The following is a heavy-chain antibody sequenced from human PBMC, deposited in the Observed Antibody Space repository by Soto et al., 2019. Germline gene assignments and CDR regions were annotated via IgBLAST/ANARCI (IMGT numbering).Heavy chain of an antibody. CDR3: ARGGYDLNSVEP. Sequence: EVQLVESGGGLVKPGGSLRLSCAASGFTFSSYSMGWVRQAPGKGLEWVAYISSSGSYIYYADSVKGRFTVSRDNAKKSVLLQINSLRAEDTAVYYWARGGYDLNSVEPLGQGTLVTVSS. V-gene: IGHV3-21*01. J-gene: IGHJ5*02. CDR2: ISSSGSYI. D-gene: IGHD3-22*01. CDR1: GFTFSSYS.